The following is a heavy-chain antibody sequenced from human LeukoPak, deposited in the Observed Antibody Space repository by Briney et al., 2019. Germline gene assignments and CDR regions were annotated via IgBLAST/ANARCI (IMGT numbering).Heavy chain of an antibody. CDR2: VNYNGGST. CDR3: VKGRAGEAGRGFDY. J-gene: IGHJ4*02. Sequence: GGSLRLSCATSGFTFSSYAMSWVRQAPGEGLEYVSAVNYNGGSTYYADSVKGRFTISRDNSKNTLYLQMSSLRAEDTAVYYCVKGRAGEAGRGFDYWGQGPLVTVSS. CDR1: GFTFSSYA. V-gene: IGHV3-64D*08. D-gene: IGHD3-10*01.